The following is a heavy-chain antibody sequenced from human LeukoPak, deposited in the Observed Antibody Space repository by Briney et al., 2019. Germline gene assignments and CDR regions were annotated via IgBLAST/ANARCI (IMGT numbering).Heavy chain of an antibody. CDR2: IIPIFGTA. D-gene: IGHD6-6*01. V-gene: IGHV1-69*05. J-gene: IGHJ5*02. Sequence: GASVKISCKASGYTFTSYAISWVRQAPGQGLEWMGGIIPIFGTANYAQKFQGRVTITTDESTSTAYMELSSLRSEDTAVYYCARGWKQLVPESWFDPWGQGTLVTVSS. CDR1: GYTFTSYA. CDR3: ARGWKQLVPESWFDP.